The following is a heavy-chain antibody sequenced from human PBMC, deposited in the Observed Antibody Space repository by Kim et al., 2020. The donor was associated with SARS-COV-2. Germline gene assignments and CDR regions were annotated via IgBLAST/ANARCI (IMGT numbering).Heavy chain of an antibody. CDR2: IYYSGST. CDR1: GGSISSYY. CDR3: ARVQDTAMAQGAFDI. Sequence: SETLSLTCTVSGGSISSYYWSWIRQPPGKGLEWIGYIYYSGSTNYNPSLKSRVTISVDTSKNQFSLKLSSVTAADTAVYYCARVQDTAMAQGAFDIWGQGTMVTVSS. J-gene: IGHJ3*02. D-gene: IGHD5-18*01. V-gene: IGHV4-59*08.